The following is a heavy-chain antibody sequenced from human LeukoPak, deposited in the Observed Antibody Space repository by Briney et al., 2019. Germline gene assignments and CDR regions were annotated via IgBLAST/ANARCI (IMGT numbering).Heavy chain of an antibody. J-gene: IGHJ4*02. V-gene: IGHV4-38-2*02. CDR1: GYSISSGYH. CDR2: IYHSGST. Sequence: SETLSLTCTVSGYSISSGYHWGWIRQPPGKGLEWIGSIYHSGSTNYNPSLKSRVTISVDTSKNQFSLKLSSVTAADTAVYYCARVPNYYDSSGYLYWGQGTLVTVSS. CDR3: ARVPNYYDSSGYLY. D-gene: IGHD3-22*01.